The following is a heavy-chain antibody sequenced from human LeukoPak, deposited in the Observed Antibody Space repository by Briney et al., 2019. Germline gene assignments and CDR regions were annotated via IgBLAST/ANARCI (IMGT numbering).Heavy chain of an antibody. CDR1: GFTFSDYY. CDR2: IGSSSNNI. J-gene: IGHJ5*02. CDR3: ARVLRQWLTRTEWFDP. D-gene: IGHD6-19*01. V-gene: IGHV3-11*04. Sequence: GGSLRLSCAASGFTFSDYYMSWIRQAPGKGLEWISYIGSSSNNIYYADSVKGRFTISRDNAKNSLYLQMSSLRVEDTAVYYCARVLRQWLTRTEWFDPWGQGTLVTVSS.